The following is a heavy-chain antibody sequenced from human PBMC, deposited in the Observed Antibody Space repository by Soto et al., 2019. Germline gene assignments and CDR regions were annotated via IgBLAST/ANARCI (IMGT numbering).Heavy chain of an antibody. Sequence: PGGSLRLSCAASGFSFSKYGMHWVRQAPGKGLEWVAFVSSDGNNKYYGDSAKGRFTISRDNSKNMVFLQVDSLRVDDTAVYYCAKDRVIQLLPIWPDPWGQGTLVTVSS. CDR3: AKDRVIQLLPIWPDP. J-gene: IGHJ5*02. V-gene: IGHV3-30*18. D-gene: IGHD2-2*01. CDR2: VSSDGNNK. CDR1: GFSFSKYG.